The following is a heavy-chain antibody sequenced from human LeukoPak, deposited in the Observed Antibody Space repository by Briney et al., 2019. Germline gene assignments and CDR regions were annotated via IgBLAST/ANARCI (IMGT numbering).Heavy chain of an antibody. CDR1: GGSISSSSYY. V-gene: IGHV4-39*07. J-gene: IGHJ5*02. Sequence: SETLSLTCTVSGGSISSSSYYWGWIRQPPGKGLEWIGSIYYSGSTYYNPSLKSRVTISVDTSKNQFSLKLSSVTAADTAVYYWARVPYYDILNPGGWFDPWGQGTLVTVSS. D-gene: IGHD3-9*01. CDR3: ARVPYYDILNPGGWFDP. CDR2: IYYSGST.